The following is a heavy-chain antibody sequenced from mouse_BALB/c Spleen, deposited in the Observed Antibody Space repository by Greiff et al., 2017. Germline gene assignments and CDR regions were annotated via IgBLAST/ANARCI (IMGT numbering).Heavy chain of an antibody. J-gene: IGHJ4*01. CDR3: VRGHFPLWTMDY. V-gene: IGHV10-1*02. D-gene: IGHD1-1*02. Sequence: EVHLVESGGGLVQPKGSLKLSCAASGFTFNTYAMNWVRQAPGKGLEWVARIRSKSNNYATYYADSVKDRFTISRDDSQSMLYLQMNNLKTEDTAMYYCVRGHFPLWTMDYWGQGTSVTVSS. CDR1: GFTFNTYA. CDR2: IRSKSNNYAT.